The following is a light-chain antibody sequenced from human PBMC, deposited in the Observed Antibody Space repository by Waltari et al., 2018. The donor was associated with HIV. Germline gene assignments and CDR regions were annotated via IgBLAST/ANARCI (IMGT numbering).Light chain of an antibody. Sequence: QSALTQPPSVSGSPGQTVTISCSGTSSDVGSYNRVSVYKQPPGTAPKVIMYEVMNRPSGCPDRFSGSKSGNTSSLIISGLQAEDKADFYCSSYTSDSTWVFGGGTKLTVL. J-gene: IGLJ2*01. CDR3: SSYTSDSTWV. V-gene: IGLV2-18*02. CDR1: SSDVGSYNR. CDR2: EVM.